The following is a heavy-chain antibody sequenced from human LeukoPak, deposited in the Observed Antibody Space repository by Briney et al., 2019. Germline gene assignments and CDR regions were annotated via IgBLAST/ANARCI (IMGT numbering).Heavy chain of an antibody. CDR2: ISDSGSST. CDR1: GFTFVNYA. CDR3: AAAPVAYGEDYFDY. V-gene: IGHV3-23*01. J-gene: IGHJ4*02. Sequence: PGGSLRLSCAASGFTFVNYAMSWVRQAPGKGLEWVAAISDSGSSTFNADSVKGRFTISRDNSKNTLYLQMNSLRGEDTAIYFCAAAPVAYGEDYFDYWGQGTLVTVSS. D-gene: IGHD6-19*01.